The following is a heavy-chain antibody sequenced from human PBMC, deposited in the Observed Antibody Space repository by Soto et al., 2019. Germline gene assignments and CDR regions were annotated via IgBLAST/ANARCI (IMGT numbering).Heavy chain of an antibody. J-gene: IGHJ4*02. CDR3: ARGLISFFDY. CDR2: IWYEGNNK. CDR1: GFTFSNYG. Sequence: GRSLRLSCAAAGFTFSNYGMHWVRQAPGKGLEWVAVIWYEGNNKYYADSVKGRFTISRDNSNNTLYVQMTSLRAEDTAVYYCARGLISFFDYWGQGTLVTVSS. D-gene: IGHD3-3*02. V-gene: IGHV3-33*01.